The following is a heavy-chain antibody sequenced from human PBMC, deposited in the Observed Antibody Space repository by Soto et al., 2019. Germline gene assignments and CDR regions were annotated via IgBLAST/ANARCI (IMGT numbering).Heavy chain of an antibody. D-gene: IGHD3-3*01. CDR1: GYTFTSYG. CDR2: ISAYNGNT. Sequence: GXSVKVSCKASGYTFTSYGISWVRQAPGQGLEWMGWISAYNGNTNYAQKLQGRVTMTTDTSTSTAYMELRSLRSDDTAVYYCARDYDFWSGSPYYYYGMEVWGQGTTVTVSS. V-gene: IGHV1-18*04. J-gene: IGHJ6*02. CDR3: ARDYDFWSGSPYYYYGMEV.